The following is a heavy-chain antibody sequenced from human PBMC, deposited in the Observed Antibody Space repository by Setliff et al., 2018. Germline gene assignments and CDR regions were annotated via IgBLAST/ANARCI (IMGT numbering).Heavy chain of an antibody. CDR1: GFAFSNYC. CDR2: MSTNGHIV. Sequence: PGGSLRLSCAASGFAFSNYCMTWIRQAPGKGPEWVSYMSTNGHIVHYADSVKGRFTISRDNGKNLLFLQMKSLRVEDTAIYYWARFITGTTPADYWGQGTLVTVSS. CDR3: ARFITGTTPADY. V-gene: IGHV3-11*01. J-gene: IGHJ4*02. D-gene: IGHD1-7*01.